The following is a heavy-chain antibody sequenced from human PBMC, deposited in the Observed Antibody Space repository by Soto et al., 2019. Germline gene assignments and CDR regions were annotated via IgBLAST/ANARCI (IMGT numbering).Heavy chain of an antibody. V-gene: IGHV4-59*08. CDR3: ARGRWPQLPDN. D-gene: IGHD5-12*01. J-gene: IGHJ4*02. CDR2: IYYSGST. Sequence: SETLSLTCTVSGGSISNYYWIWIRQPPGKRLEWIGYIYYSGSTDYNPSLKSRVTISVDTSNNQFSLKLSSVTAADTAVYYCARGRWPQLPDNWGQGTLVTVSS. CDR1: GGSISNYY.